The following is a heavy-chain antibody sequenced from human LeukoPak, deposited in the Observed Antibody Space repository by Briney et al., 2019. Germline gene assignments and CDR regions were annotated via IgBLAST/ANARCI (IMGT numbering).Heavy chain of an antibody. V-gene: IGHV3-7*01. CDR1: GFTFSRYW. Sequence: PGESLRLSCAASGFTFSRYWMSWVPQAPGKGLEWVANIKQDGSEKFYVDSVKGRFTISRDNAKNSLYLQMNSLRAEDTALYYCARGDYYDSSGFYTDAFDIWGQGTMVTVSS. CDR3: ARGDYYDSSGFYTDAFDI. D-gene: IGHD3-22*01. CDR2: IKQDGSEK. J-gene: IGHJ3*02.